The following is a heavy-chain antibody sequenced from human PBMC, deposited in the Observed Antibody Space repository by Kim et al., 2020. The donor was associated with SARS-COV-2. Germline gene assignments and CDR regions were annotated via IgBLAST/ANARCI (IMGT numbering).Heavy chain of an antibody. CDR1: GFTFSNAW. Sequence: GGSLRLSCAASGFTFSNAWMSWVRQAPGKGLEWVGRIKSKTDGGTTDYAAPVKGRFTISRDDSKNTLYLQMNSLKTEDTAVYYCTTDSPLGYDILTGWWYFDYWGQGTLVTVSS. J-gene: IGHJ4*02. D-gene: IGHD3-9*01. CDR3: TTDSPLGYDILTGWWYFDY. CDR2: IKSKTDGGTT. V-gene: IGHV3-15*01.